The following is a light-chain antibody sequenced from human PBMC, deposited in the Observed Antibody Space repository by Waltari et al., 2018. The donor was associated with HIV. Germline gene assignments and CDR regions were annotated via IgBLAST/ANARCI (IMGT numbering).Light chain of an antibody. CDR3: QQRSSWPLT. CDR1: QRIKNS. Sequence: VLTQSPGTLSLSPGERVTLSCGASQRIKNSLAWYQQKPGQAPRLLIYDASSRATGTPDRFSGSGSGTDFTLSISRLEPEDFAVYYCQQRSSWPLTFGGGTKVEI. J-gene: IGKJ4*01. V-gene: IGKV3D-20*02. CDR2: DAS.